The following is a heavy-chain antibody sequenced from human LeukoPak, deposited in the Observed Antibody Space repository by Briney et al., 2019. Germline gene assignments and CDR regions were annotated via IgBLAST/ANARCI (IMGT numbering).Heavy chain of an antibody. CDR3: AKSVPAIRGEIDY. J-gene: IGHJ4*02. D-gene: IGHD3-10*01. V-gene: IGHV3-30*02. CDR1: GFTFSDFG. CDR2: IRYDGDNE. Sequence: GGSLRLSCAASGFTFSDFGMHWVRQAPGKGLEWVAFIRYDGDNEQYADSVKGRFTISRDNSKNTLYLQMNRLRTEDTAIYYCAKSVPAIRGEIDYWGQGTLVTISS.